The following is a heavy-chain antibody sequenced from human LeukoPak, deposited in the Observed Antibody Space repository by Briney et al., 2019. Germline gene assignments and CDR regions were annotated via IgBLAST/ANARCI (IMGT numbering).Heavy chain of an antibody. Sequence: PGGSLRLSCAASGFTFSSYSMNWVRQAPGKGLEWVSSISSSNTYIYYADSLKGRFTISRDDSKNTLYLQMNSLRAEDTAVYYCAKESDFVGAPWYYFDYWGQGTLVTVSS. V-gene: IGHV3-21*04. D-gene: IGHD1-26*01. CDR1: GFTFSSYS. CDR2: ISSSNTYI. J-gene: IGHJ4*02. CDR3: AKESDFVGAPWYYFDY.